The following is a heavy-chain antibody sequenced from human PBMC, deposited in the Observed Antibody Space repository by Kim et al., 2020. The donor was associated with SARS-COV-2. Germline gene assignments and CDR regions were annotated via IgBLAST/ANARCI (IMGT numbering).Heavy chain of an antibody. CDR1: GGSISSSCYY. V-gene: IGHV4-39*01. CDR2: IYYSGST. CDR3: ARAWELRAFDC. J-gene: IGHJ4*02. Sequence: SETLSLTCTVSGGSISSSCYYWGRLPQAPGLGWVWIVSIYYSGSTYYNPSLRSRITISVDTSKNQFSLKLSPVTAAGTAVYYCARAWELRAFDCWGQGTLVTVSS. D-gene: IGHD1-26*01.